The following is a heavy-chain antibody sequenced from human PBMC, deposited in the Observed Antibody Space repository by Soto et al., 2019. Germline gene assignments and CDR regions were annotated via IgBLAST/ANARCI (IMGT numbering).Heavy chain of an antibody. CDR3: ARNVGVAAAGAADY. D-gene: IGHD6-13*01. CDR2: ISVYYGDAIT. J-gene: IGHJ4*02. CDR1: GYIFSTYG. V-gene: IGHV1-18*01. Sequence: QVQLVQSGAEVKRPGASVKVSCEASGYIFSTYGINWLRQAPGQGLEWMGWISVYYGDAITNYSQKFQCRVTMTTDTSKSTTYMELRSLRSDDTAVYYCARNVGVAAAGAADYWGQGTLVTVSS.